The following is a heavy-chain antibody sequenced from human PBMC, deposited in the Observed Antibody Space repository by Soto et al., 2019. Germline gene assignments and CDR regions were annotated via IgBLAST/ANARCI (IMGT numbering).Heavy chain of an antibody. Sequence: QVQLVQSGAEVKKPGASVKVSCKASGYTFTSYGISWVRQAPGQGLEWMGWISAYNGNTNYAQKLQRRVTMTTDTSTSTAYMELRSLRSDDTAVYYCARDPGYYDSSGYYWGDNFDYCGQGTLVTVSS. V-gene: IGHV1-18*04. D-gene: IGHD3-22*01. J-gene: IGHJ4*02. CDR3: ARDPGYYDSSGYYWGDNFDY. CDR2: ISAYNGNT. CDR1: GYTFTSYG.